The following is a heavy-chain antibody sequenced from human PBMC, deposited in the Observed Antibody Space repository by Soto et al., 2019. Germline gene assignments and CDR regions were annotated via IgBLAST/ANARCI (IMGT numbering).Heavy chain of an antibody. V-gene: IGHV4-39*01. CDR3: SKLAGYCSGNSCHGDYTMDV. D-gene: IGHD2-2*01. CDR2: FYYSENT. Sequence: SETLSLTCSVSGGSISSKSYSWGWIRQPPGKGLEWIGTFYYSENTYYNPSLKSRVTISVDTSKNQFSLKLSSVTAADTAVYYCSKLAGYCSGNSCHGDYTMDVWGQGTTVTVSS. J-gene: IGHJ6*02. CDR1: GGSISSKSYS.